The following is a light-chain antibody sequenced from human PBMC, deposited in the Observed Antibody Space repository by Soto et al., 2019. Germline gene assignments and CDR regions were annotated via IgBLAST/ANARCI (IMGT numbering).Light chain of an antibody. V-gene: IGLV2-14*01. CDR1: SSDVGGYNY. J-gene: IGLJ2*01. CDR2: DVS. Sequence: QSALTQPASVSGSPGQSITISCTGTSSDVGGYNYVSWYQQHPGKAPKLMIYDVSNRPSGVSNRFSGSKSGNTASLTISGLQAEDEADYYCSSYTSSRTLVFGGETKLTVL. CDR3: SSYTSSRTLV.